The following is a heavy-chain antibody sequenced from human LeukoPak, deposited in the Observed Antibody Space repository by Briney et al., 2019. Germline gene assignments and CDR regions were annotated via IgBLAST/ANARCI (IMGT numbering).Heavy chain of an antibody. V-gene: IGHV4-39*07. CDR1: GGSISSSSYY. Sequence: SETLSLTCTVSGGSISSSSYYWGWIRQPPGKGLEWIGSIYYSGSTYYNPSLKSRVTISVDTSKNQFSLKLSSVTAADTAVYYCAREATDYYGSGSLTIDYWGQETLVAVSS. J-gene: IGHJ4*02. CDR3: AREATDYYGSGSLTIDY. CDR2: IYYSGST. D-gene: IGHD3-10*01.